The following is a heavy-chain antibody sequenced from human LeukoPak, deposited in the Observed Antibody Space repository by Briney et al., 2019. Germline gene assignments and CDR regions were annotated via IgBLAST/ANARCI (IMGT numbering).Heavy chain of an antibody. CDR2: IYISGST. J-gene: IGHJ4*01. Sequence: SETLSLTCTVSGGSISSHYWSWFRQAAGKGLEWIGCIYISGSTNYNPSLKSRVTLSLDTSKNQISLRLSSVTAADTAVYYCARDQGLNWNYDFFDYWGHGTLVTVSS. CDR1: GGSISSHY. V-gene: IGHV4-4*07. CDR3: ARDQGLNWNYDFFDY. D-gene: IGHD1-7*01.